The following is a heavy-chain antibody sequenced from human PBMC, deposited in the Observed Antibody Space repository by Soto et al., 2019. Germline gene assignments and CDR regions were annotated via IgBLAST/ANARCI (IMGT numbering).Heavy chain of an antibody. J-gene: IGHJ6*02. CDR2: IYTGGST. CDR1: GFTVSGTY. D-gene: IGHD3-22*01. V-gene: IGHV3-53*05. Sequence: QPGGSLRLSCAASGFTVSGTYMNWVRQAPGKGLEWVSVIYTGGSTNYADSVKGRFTIPRDNSKNTLYLQMNSLRAEDTAVYYCARELSTRSPYYYDSSGRRHLGYYYYGMDVWGQGTTVTVSS. CDR3: ARELSTRSPYYYDSSGRRHLGYYYYGMDV.